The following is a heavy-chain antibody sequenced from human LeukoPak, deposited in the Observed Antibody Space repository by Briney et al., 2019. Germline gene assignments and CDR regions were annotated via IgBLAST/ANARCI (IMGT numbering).Heavy chain of an antibody. Sequence: SETLSLTCTVSGGSISSYYWSWIRQPAGKGLEWIGRIYTSGSTNYNPSLKSRVTMSVDTSKNQFSLKLSSVTAADTAVYYCARDLVVPAAIYYYYYGMDVWGQGTTVTVSS. J-gene: IGHJ6*02. CDR1: GGSISSYY. CDR2: IYTSGST. V-gene: IGHV4-4*07. CDR3: ARDLVVPAAIYYYYYGMDV. D-gene: IGHD2-2*01.